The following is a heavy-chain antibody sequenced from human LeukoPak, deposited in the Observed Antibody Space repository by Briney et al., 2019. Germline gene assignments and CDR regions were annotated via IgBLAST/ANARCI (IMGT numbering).Heavy chain of an antibody. CDR3: ARRIDSSSWYNWFDP. D-gene: IGHD6-13*01. CDR2: IYPGDSDT. J-gene: IGHJ5*02. Sequence: GESLKISCKGSGYIFTSYWIGWVRQMPGKGLEWMGIIYPGDSDTRYSPSFQGQVTISADKSISTAYLQWSSLKASDTAMYYCARRIDSSSWYNWFDPWGQGTLVTVSS. CDR1: GYIFTSYW. V-gene: IGHV5-51*01.